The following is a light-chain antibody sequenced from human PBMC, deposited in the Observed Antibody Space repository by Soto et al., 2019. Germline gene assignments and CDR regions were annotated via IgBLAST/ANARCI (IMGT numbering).Light chain of an antibody. J-gene: IGLJ2*01. V-gene: IGLV2-14*03. CDR2: DVT. Sequence: QSVLTQPASVSGSPGQSITISCTGTSNDVGGYNYVSWFQQHPGKAPKLLIYDVTNRPSGVSNRFSGSKSGNTASLTISGLQAEDEADYYCSSFSSSSTLVFGGGTKLTVL. CDR3: SSFSSSSTLV. CDR1: SNDVGGYNY.